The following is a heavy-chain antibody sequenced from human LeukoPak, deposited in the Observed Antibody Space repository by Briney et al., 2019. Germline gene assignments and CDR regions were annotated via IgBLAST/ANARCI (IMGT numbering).Heavy chain of an antibody. D-gene: IGHD1-20*01. V-gene: IGHV1-69*13. CDR1: GGTFSSYA. CDR3: ARETPSITGTTGAFDY. Sequence: SVKVSCKASGGTFSSYAISWVRQAPGQGLEWMGGIIPIFGTANCAQKFQGRVTITADESTSTAYMELSSLRSEDTAVYYCARETPSITGTTGAFDYWGQGTLVTVSS. J-gene: IGHJ4*02. CDR2: IIPIFGTA.